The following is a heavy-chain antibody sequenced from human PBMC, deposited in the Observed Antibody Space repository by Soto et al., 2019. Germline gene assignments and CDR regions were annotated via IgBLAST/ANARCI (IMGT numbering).Heavy chain of an antibody. CDR2: IYYRGST. J-gene: IGHJ5*02. Sequence: QVQLQESGPGLVKPSETLSLTCTVSGGSVSSGSYYWSWIRQPPGKGLEWIGYIYYRGSTNYNPSLKSRVTISVDTSKNQFSLKMSSVTAAYTAVYYCARGYYGPGSYYNVAWFDPWGQGTLVTVSP. CDR1: GGSVSSGSYY. D-gene: IGHD3-10*01. CDR3: ARGYYGPGSYYNVAWFDP. V-gene: IGHV4-61*01.